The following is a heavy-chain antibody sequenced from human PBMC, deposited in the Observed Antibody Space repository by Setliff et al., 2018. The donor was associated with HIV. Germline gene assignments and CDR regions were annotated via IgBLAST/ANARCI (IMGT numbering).Heavy chain of an antibody. V-gene: IGHV1-46*01. CDR2: IDPSDGST. D-gene: IGHD3-16*01. CDR3: ARAVASTNVRGEYYFDY. J-gene: IGHJ4*02. CDR1: GYTFTNHF. Sequence: ASVTVSCKAFGYTFTNHFMHWVRQAPGQGLEWMGIIDPSDGSTIFAQQFQGRLNMPRDTSTSTVYLELCSLRSEDTAVYYCARAVASTNVRGEYYFDYWGQGTLVTVSS.